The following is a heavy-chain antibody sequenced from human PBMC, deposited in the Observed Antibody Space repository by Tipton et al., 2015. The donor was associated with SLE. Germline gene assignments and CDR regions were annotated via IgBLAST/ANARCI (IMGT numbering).Heavy chain of an antibody. V-gene: IGHV3-30*04. Sequence: RSLRLSCAASGFTFSNYAMHWVRQAPDKGLEWVAAISYDGSKKYYADSVKGRFTTSRDNSKNTLYLQMNSLRPEDTAVYYCARGWAPQGQGGYLDYWGQGTLVTVSS. J-gene: IGHJ4*02. D-gene: IGHD3-22*01. CDR2: ISYDGSKK. CDR3: ARGWAPQGQGGYLDY. CDR1: GFTFSNYA.